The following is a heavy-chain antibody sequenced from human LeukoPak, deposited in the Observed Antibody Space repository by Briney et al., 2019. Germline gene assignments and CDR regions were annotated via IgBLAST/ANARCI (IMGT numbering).Heavy chain of an antibody. D-gene: IGHD1-26*01. CDR1: GDSISSYY. Sequence: PSETLSLTRTVSGDSISSYYWSWIRQPPGKGLEWIGYIYYSGSTNYNPSLKSRVTISVGTSKNQFSLRLSSVTAADTAVYYCARDRSGSYSRYYYYGMDVWGQGTTVTVSS. CDR2: IYYSGST. V-gene: IGHV4-59*01. CDR3: ARDRSGSYSRYYYYGMDV. J-gene: IGHJ6*02.